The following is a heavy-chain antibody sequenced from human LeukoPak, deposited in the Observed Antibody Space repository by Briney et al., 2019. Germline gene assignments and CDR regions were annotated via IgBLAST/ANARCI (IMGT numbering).Heavy chain of an antibody. Sequence: SETLSLTCAVYSGFFSGYYWSWIRQPPGKGLEWIGEINHSGSTNYNPSLKSRVTISVDTSKNQFSLKLRSVTAADTAVYYCARGDIAVAGTTFDYWGQGTLVTVSS. CDR1: SGFFSGYY. V-gene: IGHV4-34*01. J-gene: IGHJ4*02. CDR2: INHSGST. CDR3: ARGDIAVAGTTFDY. D-gene: IGHD6-19*01.